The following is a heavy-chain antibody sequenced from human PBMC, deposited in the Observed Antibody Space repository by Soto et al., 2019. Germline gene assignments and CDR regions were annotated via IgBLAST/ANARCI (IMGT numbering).Heavy chain of an antibody. D-gene: IGHD3-16*01. V-gene: IGHV3-23*01. J-gene: IGHJ4*02. CDR1: GFTFSSFA. CDR3: AKTGGVAAPDY. CDR2: ISSGGTTT. Sequence: GGSLRLSCAASGFTFSSFAMSWLRQAPGKGLEWVSAISSGGTTTNYAASVKGRFTISRDNSKSALYLQMNGLRAEDTAVYYCAKTGGVAAPDYWGQGTLVTVSS.